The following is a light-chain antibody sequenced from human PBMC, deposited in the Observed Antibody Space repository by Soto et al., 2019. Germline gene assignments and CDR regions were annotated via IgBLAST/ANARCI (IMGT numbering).Light chain of an antibody. CDR1: QSVSSIY. CDR2: GAS. V-gene: IGKV3-20*01. CDR3: QQYDNSPLT. Sequence: PGERATLSCRASQSVSSIYLAWYQQKPGQAPRLLIYGASNRATGIPDRFSGGGSGTDFTLTISRLEPKDFAVYYCQQYDNSPLTFGGGTKVEIK. J-gene: IGKJ4*01.